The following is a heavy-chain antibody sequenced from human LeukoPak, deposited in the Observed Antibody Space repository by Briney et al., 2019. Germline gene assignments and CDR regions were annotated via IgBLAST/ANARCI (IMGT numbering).Heavy chain of an antibody. CDR2: ISYDGSNK. CDR3: AKLAEYFYGSETYYFFEH. D-gene: IGHD3-10*01. V-gene: IGHV3-33*05. Sequence: GGSLRLSCAPSGFTFSSYGMHWVRQAPGKGLEWVAVISYDGSNKYYADSVKGRFTISRDNSKNTLYLQMNSLRVEDTAVYYCAKLAEYFYGSETYYFFEHWGQGTPVTASS. CDR1: GFTFSSYG. J-gene: IGHJ4*02.